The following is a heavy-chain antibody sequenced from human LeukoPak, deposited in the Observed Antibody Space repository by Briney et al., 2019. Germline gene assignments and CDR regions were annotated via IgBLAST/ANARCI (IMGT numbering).Heavy chain of an antibody. V-gene: IGHV4-61*08. CDR1: GGSISSGGYY. J-gene: IGHJ3*02. CDR3: ARRIDSWDSSGYQDYAFDI. Sequence: SETLSLTCTVSGGSISSGGYYWSWIRQPPGKGLEWIGYIYYSGSTNYNPSLKSRVTISVDTSKNQFSLKLSSVTAADTAVYYCARRIDSWDSSGYQDYAFDIWGQGTMVTVSS. D-gene: IGHD3-22*01. CDR2: IYYSGST.